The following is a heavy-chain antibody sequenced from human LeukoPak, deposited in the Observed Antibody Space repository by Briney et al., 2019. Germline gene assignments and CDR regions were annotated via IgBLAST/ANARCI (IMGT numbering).Heavy chain of an antibody. CDR1: GFTFDDYG. V-gene: IGHV3-20*04. CDR2: INWNGGST. Sequence: PGGSLRLSCAASGFTFDDYGMSWVRQAPGKGLEWVSGINWNGGSTGYAESVKGRFTISRDNAKNSLYLQMNSLRAEDTALYYCARTGYSSGWYAAGYYFDYWGQGTLVTVSS. CDR3: ARTGYSSGWYAAGYYFDY. J-gene: IGHJ4*02. D-gene: IGHD6-19*01.